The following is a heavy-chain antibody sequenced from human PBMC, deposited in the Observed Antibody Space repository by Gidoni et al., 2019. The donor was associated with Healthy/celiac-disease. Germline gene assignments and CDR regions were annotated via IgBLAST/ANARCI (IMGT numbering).Heavy chain of an antibody. CDR3: ASGVWFYYYGMDV. V-gene: IGHV3-7*01. Sequence: EVQLVESGGGLVQPGGSLRLSCAASGFTFSSYWMSWVRQAPGKGLEWVANIKQDGSDKYYVDSVKGRFTISRDNAKNSLYLQMNSLRAEDTAVYYCASGVWFYYYGMDVWGQGTTVTVSS. CDR2: IKQDGSDK. J-gene: IGHJ6*02. CDR1: GFTFSSYW. D-gene: IGHD3-9*01.